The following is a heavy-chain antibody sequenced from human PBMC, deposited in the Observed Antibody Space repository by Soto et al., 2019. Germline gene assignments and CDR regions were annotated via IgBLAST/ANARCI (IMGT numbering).Heavy chain of an antibody. D-gene: IGHD5-12*01. CDR1: GGSISSYY. V-gene: IGHV4-59*01. Sequence: SETLSLTCTVSGGSISSYYLSWIRQPPGKGLEWIGYIYYSGSTNYNPSLKSRVTISVDTSKNQFSLKLSSVTAADTAVYYCARARVEMATIVDYWGQGTLVTVSS. J-gene: IGHJ4*02. CDR3: ARARVEMATIVDY. CDR2: IYYSGST.